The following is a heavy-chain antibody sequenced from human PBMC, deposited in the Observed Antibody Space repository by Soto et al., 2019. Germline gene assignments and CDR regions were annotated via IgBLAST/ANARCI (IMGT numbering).Heavy chain of an antibody. CDR1: GYSFTSYW. J-gene: IGHJ4*02. CDR2: VYPGDSET. Sequence: GESLKISCKGSGYSFTSYWIGWVRQMPGKGLEWMGIVYPGDSETRYSPSFQGQVTISADKSISTAYLQWSSLKASDTAMYYCARDLDYGGNSADYWGQGTLVTVSS. CDR3: ARDLDYGGNSADY. D-gene: IGHD4-17*01. V-gene: IGHV5-51*01.